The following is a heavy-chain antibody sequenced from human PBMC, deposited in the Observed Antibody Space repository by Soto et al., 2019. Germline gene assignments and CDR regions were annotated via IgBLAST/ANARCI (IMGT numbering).Heavy chain of an antibody. Sequence: QVQLQESGPGLVKPSETLSLTCTVSGGSISSYYWSWIRQPPGKGLEWIGYIYYSGSTNYNPSLKSRVTISVDTSKNQFSLKLSSVTAADTAVYYCARDPGQQLALSHNWFDPWGQGTLVTVSS. CDR2: IYYSGST. CDR1: GGSISSYY. J-gene: IGHJ5*02. V-gene: IGHV4-59*01. D-gene: IGHD6-13*01. CDR3: ARDPGQQLALSHNWFDP.